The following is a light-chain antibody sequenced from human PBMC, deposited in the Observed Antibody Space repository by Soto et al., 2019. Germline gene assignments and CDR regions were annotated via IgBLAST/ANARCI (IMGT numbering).Light chain of an antibody. CDR1: QSISSY. J-gene: IGKJ2*01. CDR2: AAS. CDR3: QQSYSTPPYT. V-gene: IGKV1-39*01. Sequence: DIQMTQSPSSLSASVGDRVTITCRASQSISSYLNWYQQKPGKAPKLLIYAASSLQSGVPSRFSGSGSGPEFTLTISSLQPEDFATYYCQQSYSTPPYTFGQGTKLEIK.